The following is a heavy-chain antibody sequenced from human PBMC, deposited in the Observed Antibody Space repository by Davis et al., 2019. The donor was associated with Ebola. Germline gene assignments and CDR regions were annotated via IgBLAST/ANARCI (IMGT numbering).Heavy chain of an antibody. J-gene: IGHJ4*02. CDR2: IKQDGSEK. V-gene: IGHV3-7*01. CDR3: ARAREWEPYPFDY. Sequence: GESLKISCAASGFTFSSYWMHWVRQAPGKGLEWVAIIKQDGSEKYYVDSVKGRFTISRDNAKNSLYLQMNSLRDEDTAVYYCARAREWEPYPFDYWGQGTLVTVSS. CDR1: GFTFSSYW. D-gene: IGHD1-26*01.